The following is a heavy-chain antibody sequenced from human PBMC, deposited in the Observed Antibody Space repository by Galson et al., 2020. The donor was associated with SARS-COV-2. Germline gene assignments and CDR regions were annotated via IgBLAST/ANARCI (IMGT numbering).Heavy chain of an antibody. V-gene: IGHV5-51*01. CDR1: GYDFSGQW. J-gene: IGHJ2*01. Sequence: GESLKISCTGSGYDFSGQWIAWVRRMPGKGLEWMGVIYPGDSDTKYSPSFQVQVTISADKSIRTAYLQWSSLKASDTAIYYCARALLYNGNYYWYFDLWGRGTLVTVSS. D-gene: IGHD1-26*01. CDR3: ARALLYNGNYYWYFDL. CDR2: IYPGDSDT.